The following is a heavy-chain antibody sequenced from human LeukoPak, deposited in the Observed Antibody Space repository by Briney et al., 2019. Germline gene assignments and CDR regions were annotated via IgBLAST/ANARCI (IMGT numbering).Heavy chain of an antibody. D-gene: IGHD5-12*01. Sequence: SETLSLTCTVSGGSISSYYWSWIRQPPGKGLEWIGYIYYSGSTNYNPSLKSRVTISVDTSKNQFSLKLSSVTAADTPVYYCARHHDPPVGGYDWGFDYWGQGTLVTVSS. V-gene: IGHV4-59*08. CDR1: GGSISSYY. CDR3: ARHHDPPVGGYDWGFDY. J-gene: IGHJ4*02. CDR2: IYYSGST.